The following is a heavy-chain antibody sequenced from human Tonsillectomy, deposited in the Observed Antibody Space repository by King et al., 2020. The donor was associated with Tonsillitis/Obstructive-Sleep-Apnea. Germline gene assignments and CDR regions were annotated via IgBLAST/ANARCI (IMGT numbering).Heavy chain of an antibody. CDR2: IYPGGSVI. J-gene: IGHJ3*02. Sequence: QLVQSGAEVKKPGESLKISCKGSGYSFTTYWIGWVRQVPGKGLDWIGIIYPGGSVIIYRPSFHGQVTNPADKSISTAYLQGSSLKASDTAMYYCALPAGATTPDGFDIWGQGTMVTVSS. V-gene: IGHV5-51*01. D-gene: IGHD5-12*01. CDR3: ALPAGATTPDGFDI. CDR1: GYSFTTYW.